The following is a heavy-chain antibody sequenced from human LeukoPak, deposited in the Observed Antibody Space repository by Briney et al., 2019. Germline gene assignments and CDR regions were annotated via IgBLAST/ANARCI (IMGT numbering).Heavy chain of an antibody. D-gene: IGHD4-11*01. CDR1: GFTFNTYW. Sequence: QAGGSLRLSCTASGFTFNTYWMYWVRQAPGKGLVWVSQITNDGTTTTYADFVKGRFTISRDNARDTLYLEMDDLRVDDTAVYYCAKDTVRATYYYYYGMDVWGQGTTVTVSS. CDR2: ITNDGTTT. CDR3: AKDTVRATYYYYYGMDV. V-gene: IGHV3-74*01. J-gene: IGHJ6*02.